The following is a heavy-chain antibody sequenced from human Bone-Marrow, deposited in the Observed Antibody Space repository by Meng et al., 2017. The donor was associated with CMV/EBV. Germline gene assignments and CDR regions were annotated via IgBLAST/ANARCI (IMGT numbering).Heavy chain of an antibody. Sequence: GSLRLSCAVYGGSFSGYYWSWIRHRPGKGLEWIGEINHSGSTNYNPSLKSRVTISVDTSKNQSSLKLSSVTAADPAVYYCARGPRRITIFGVVTQGTKVFADWGPGKLVNVSS. CDR3: ARGPRRITIFGVVTQGTKVFAD. J-gene: IGHJ4*02. CDR2: INHSGST. D-gene: IGHD3-3*01. CDR1: GGSFSGYY. V-gene: IGHV4-34*01.